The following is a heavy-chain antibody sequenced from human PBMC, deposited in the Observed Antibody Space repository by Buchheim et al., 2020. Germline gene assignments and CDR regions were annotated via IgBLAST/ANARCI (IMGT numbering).Heavy chain of an antibody. J-gene: IGHJ6*02. V-gene: IGHV3-7*04. CDR1: GFTFSSYA. Sequence: EVQLLESGGGLVQPGGSLRLSCAASGFTFSSYAMSWVRQAPGKGLERVANIKEDGSQKYYLDSVRGRSTISRDNTKNSLYLHMNSLRAEDTAVYYCAKGYYGMDVWGQGTT. CDR2: IKEDGSQK. CDR3: AKGYYGMDV.